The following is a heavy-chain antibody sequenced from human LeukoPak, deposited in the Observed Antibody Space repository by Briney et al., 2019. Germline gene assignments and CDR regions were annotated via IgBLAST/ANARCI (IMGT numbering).Heavy chain of an antibody. CDR2: IRNDGSNK. CDR3: AKDSASLSSHFATYFDY. CDR1: GFTFSSYD. J-gene: IGHJ4*02. D-gene: IGHD6-13*01. V-gene: IGHV3-30*02. Sequence: GGSLRLSCAASGFTFSSYDMHWVRQAPGKGLEWVAFIRNDGSNKYYADSVKGRFTISRDNSKNTLCLQMNSLRAEDTAVYYCAKDSASLSSHFATYFDYWGQGTLVTVSS.